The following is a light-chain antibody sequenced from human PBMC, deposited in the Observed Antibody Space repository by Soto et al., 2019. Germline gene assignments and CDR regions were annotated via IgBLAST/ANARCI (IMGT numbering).Light chain of an antibody. CDR3: QQYGSSYT. J-gene: IGKJ2*01. Sequence: EIVLTQSPGTLSLSPGERATLSCRASQSVSSSYLAWYQQKPGQAPRLLIYGASSRATGIPDRFSGSGSGTDFSLTISRLEPEGLAVYYCQQYGSSYTFGQGTKLEIK. CDR1: QSVSSSY. CDR2: GAS. V-gene: IGKV3-20*01.